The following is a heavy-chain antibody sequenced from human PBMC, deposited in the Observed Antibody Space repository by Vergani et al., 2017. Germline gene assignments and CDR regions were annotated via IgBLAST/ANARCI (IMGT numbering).Heavy chain of an antibody. D-gene: IGHD6-19*01. Sequence: QLQLQESGPGLVKPSATLSLTFSVSGASIRSSNYYWGSIRQPPGKGLEWIASIYYSGSTYYNPSLKSRVTISVDTSKNQFSLKLSSVTAADTAVYFCARHSTVEWLVKLGWIDPWGQGILVTVSS. V-gene: IGHV4-39*01. J-gene: IGHJ5*02. CDR3: ARHSTVEWLVKLGWIDP. CDR2: IYYSGST. CDR1: GASIRSSNYY.